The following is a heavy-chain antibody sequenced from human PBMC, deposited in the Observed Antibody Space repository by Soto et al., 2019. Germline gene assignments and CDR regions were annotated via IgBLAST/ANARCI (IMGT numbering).Heavy chain of an antibody. D-gene: IGHD3-10*01. V-gene: IGHV1-69*13. J-gene: IGHJ6*02. CDR3: ARGNYYGSGSYDYYYYGMDV. CDR1: GGTFSSYA. Sequence: SVKVSCKASGGTFSSYAISWVRQAPGQGLEWMGGIIPIFGTANYAQKFQGRVTITADESTSTAYMEMSSLRSEDTAVYYCARGNYYGSGSYDYYYYGMDVWGQGTTVTVSS. CDR2: IIPIFGTA.